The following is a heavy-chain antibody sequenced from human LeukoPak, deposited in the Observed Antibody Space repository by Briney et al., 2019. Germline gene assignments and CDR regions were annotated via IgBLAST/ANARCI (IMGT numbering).Heavy chain of an antibody. Sequence: ASVKVSCKASGYTFTSYYMRWVRQAPGQGLEWMGIINPSGGSTSYAQKFQGRVTMTRDTSTSTVYMELSSLRSEDTAVYYCARGDYGGNSAERTPFDYWGQGTLVTVSS. J-gene: IGHJ4*02. CDR3: ARGDYGGNSAERTPFDY. V-gene: IGHV1-46*01. CDR2: INPSGGST. CDR1: GYTFTSYY. D-gene: IGHD4-23*01.